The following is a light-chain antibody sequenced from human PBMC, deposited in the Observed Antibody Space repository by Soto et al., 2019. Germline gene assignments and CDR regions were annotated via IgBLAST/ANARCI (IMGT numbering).Light chain of an antibody. J-gene: IGKJ4*01. V-gene: IGKV3-20*01. CDR1: QAVASRY. CDR3: QQYGTSPPT. Sequence: IALTQFPGTLSLSPGERATLSCRASQAVASRYLAWYQQRPGQPPRLLIYDAVNRDTGIPERFSGSGIGTDFTLTISRLEPEDFAVYHCQQYGTSPPTFGRGTKVEIK. CDR2: DAV.